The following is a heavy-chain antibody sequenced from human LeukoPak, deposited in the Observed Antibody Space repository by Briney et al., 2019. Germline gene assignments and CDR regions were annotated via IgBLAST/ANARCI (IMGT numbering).Heavy chain of an antibody. CDR1: GYSFTGYY. J-gene: IGHJ4*02. V-gene: IGHV1-2*06. CDR3: ARDRSARFGESYYFDY. Sequence: ASVKVSCKASGYSFTGYYIHWVRQAPGQGLEWMGRITPNSGGTNYAQKFQGRVTMTRDTSITTAYMELSSLRSEDTAVYYCARDRSARFGESYYFDYWGQGTLVTVSS. D-gene: IGHD3-10*01. CDR2: ITPNSGGT.